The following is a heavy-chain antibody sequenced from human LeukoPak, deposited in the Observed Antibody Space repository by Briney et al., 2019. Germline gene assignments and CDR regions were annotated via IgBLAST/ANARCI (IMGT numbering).Heavy chain of an antibody. V-gene: IGHV4-31*03. Sequence: SQTLSLTCTVSGGSLSSGSSYWSWIRQHPGKGLEWIGYIFYTGSTYYNPSLNSRINISVVTSKNQFSLQLSSVTAADTAVYYCARVGIISEPTATFYFDYWGQGTLVTVSS. D-gene: IGHD1-1*01. CDR1: GGSLSSGSSY. J-gene: IGHJ4*02. CDR2: IFYTGST. CDR3: ARVGIISEPTATFYFDY.